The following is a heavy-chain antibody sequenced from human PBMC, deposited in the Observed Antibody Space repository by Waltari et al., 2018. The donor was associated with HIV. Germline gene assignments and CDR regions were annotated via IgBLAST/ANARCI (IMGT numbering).Heavy chain of an antibody. CDR1: GGSFSGYY. CDR3: SRISFTVAGDPKDY. V-gene: IGHV4-34*01. J-gene: IGHJ4*02. CDR2: INHSGST. D-gene: IGHD6-19*01. Sequence: QVQLQQWGAGLLKPSETLSLTCAVYGGSFSGYYWSWIRQTPGKGLEWIGEINHSGSTNSNPSLKSRVTISVDTSKNQFSLKLSSVTAADTAVYYCSRISFTVAGDPKDYWGQGTLVTVSS.